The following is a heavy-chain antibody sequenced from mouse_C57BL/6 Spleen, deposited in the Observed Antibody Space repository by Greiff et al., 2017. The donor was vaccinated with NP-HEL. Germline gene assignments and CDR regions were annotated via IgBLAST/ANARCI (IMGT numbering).Heavy chain of an antibody. CDR3: ARSEGGLRPYWYFDV. CDR1: GYTFTSSW. V-gene: IGHV1-69*01. J-gene: IGHJ1*03. CDR2: MDPADSYT. D-gene: IGHD2-4*01. Sequence: QVQLQQPGAELVMPGASVKLSCKASGYTFTSSWMHWVKQRPGQGLEWIGEMDPADSYTNYNQKFKGKSTMTVDKSSSTAYMQLSSLTSEDSAVYYCARSEGGLRPYWYFDVWGTGTTVTVSS.